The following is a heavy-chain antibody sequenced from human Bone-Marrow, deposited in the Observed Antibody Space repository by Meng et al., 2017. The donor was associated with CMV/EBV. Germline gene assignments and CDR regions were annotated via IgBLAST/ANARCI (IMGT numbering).Heavy chain of an antibody. CDR3: ARDGCTSTSCYPHFDY. Sequence: GESLKISCAASGFTFSSYAMSWVRQAPGKGLEWVSAISGSGGSTYYADSVKGRFTISRDNSKNTLYLQMNSLRAEDTAVYYCARDGCTSTSCYPHFDYWGQGTLVTVSS. CDR2: ISGSGGST. CDR1: GFTFSSYA. V-gene: IGHV3-23*01. D-gene: IGHD2-2*01. J-gene: IGHJ4*02.